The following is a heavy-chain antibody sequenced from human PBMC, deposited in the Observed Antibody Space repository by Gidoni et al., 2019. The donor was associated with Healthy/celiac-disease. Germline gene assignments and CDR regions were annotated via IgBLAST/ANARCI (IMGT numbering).Heavy chain of an antibody. Sequence: QVQLVESGGGVVQPGRSLRLSCAASGFTFSSYGMHWVRQAPGKGLEWVAVIWYDGSNKYYADSVKGLFTISRDNSKNTLYLQMNSLRAEDTAVYYCARGRGSSKNWGQGTLVTVSS. CDR2: IWYDGSNK. CDR3: ARGRGSSKN. J-gene: IGHJ4*02. D-gene: IGHD6-6*01. V-gene: IGHV3-33*01. CDR1: GFTFSSYG.